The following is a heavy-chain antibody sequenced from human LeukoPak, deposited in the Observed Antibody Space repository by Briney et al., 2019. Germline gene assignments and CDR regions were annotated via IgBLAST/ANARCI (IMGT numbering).Heavy chain of an antibody. CDR3: ARDQLGAVLYFDY. J-gene: IGHJ4*02. CDR1: GFTLDNYN. V-gene: IGHV3-23*01. CDR2: ITGSGGST. Sequence: GGSLRLSCAASGFTLDNYNFNWVRQAPGKGLEWVSAITGSGGSTYYADSVKGRFTISRDNSKNTLYLQINSLRVEDTAVYYCARDQLGAVLYFDYWGQGTLVTVSS. D-gene: IGHD1-1*01.